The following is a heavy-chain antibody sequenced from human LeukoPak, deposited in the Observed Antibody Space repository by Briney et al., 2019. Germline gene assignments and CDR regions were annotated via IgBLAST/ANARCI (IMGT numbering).Heavy chain of an antibody. D-gene: IGHD5-18*01. J-gene: IGHJ4*02. CDR1: GFTFSSYG. Sequence: GGSLRLSCAASGFTFSSYGMHWVRQAPGKGLEWVAFIRYDGSNKYYADSVKGRFTISRDNAKRTLYLQMNSLRAEDTAIYYCARGYSSGYRIDYWGQGTLVTVSS. CDR2: IRYDGSNK. V-gene: IGHV3-30*02. CDR3: ARGYSSGYRIDY.